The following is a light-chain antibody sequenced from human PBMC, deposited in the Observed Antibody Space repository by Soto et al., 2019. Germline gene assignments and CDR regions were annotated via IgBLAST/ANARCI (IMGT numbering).Light chain of an antibody. Sequence: EMVMTQSPATLSVSPGERVTLSCRASESVHRNLAWYQQKPGQGPSLLIYYASTRATGVPDRFTGSGSGTEFTLTISSLQSEDFGVYHCHHYSNWPQTFGPGTKVESK. J-gene: IGKJ3*01. V-gene: IGKV3-15*01. CDR2: YAS. CDR3: HHYSNWPQT. CDR1: ESVHRN.